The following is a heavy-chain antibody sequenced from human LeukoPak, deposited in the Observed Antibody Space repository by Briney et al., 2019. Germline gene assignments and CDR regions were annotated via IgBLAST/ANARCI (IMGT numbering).Heavy chain of an antibody. J-gene: IGHJ6*02. V-gene: IGHV1-69*04. CDR3: ARDLEDIVVVPAQLGLLPGMDV. Sequence: ASVKVSCKASGGTFSSYAISWVRQAPGQGLEWMGRIIPIFGIANYAQKFQGRVTITADKSTSTAYMELSSLRSEDTAVYYCARDLEDIVVVPAQLGLLPGMDVWGQGTTVTVSS. D-gene: IGHD2-2*01. CDR2: IIPIFGIA. CDR1: GGTFSSYA.